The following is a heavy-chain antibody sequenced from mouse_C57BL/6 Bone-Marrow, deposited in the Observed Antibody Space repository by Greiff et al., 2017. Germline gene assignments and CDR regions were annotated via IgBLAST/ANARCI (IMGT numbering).Heavy chain of an antibody. CDR1: GYTFTEYT. J-gene: IGHJ3*01. Sequence: QVQLQQSGAELVKPGASVKLSCKASGYTFTEYTIHWVKQRSGQGLEWIGWFYPGSGSIKYNEKFKDKATLTADKSSSTVYMELSRLTSEYSAVYFCARHEEEVSSYPAWFAYWGQGTLVTVSA. CDR2: FYPGSGSI. CDR3: ARHEEEVSSYPAWFAY. V-gene: IGHV1-62-2*01. D-gene: IGHD1-1*01.